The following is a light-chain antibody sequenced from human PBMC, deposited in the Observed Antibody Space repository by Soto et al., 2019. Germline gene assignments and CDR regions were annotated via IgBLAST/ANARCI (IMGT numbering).Light chain of an antibody. Sequence: QSVLTQPPSVSVAPGQRVTISCSGSSSNIGNNYVSWYQQLPGTAPKLLIYDNNKRPSGIPDRFSGSKSGASATLGITGLQTGDEADYHCETWDSSLSAVVFGGGTKLTVL. CDR3: ETWDSSLSAVV. CDR1: SSNIGNNY. J-gene: IGLJ2*01. V-gene: IGLV1-51*01. CDR2: DNN.